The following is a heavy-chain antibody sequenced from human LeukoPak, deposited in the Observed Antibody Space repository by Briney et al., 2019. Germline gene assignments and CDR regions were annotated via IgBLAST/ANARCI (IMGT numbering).Heavy chain of an antibody. J-gene: IGHJ5*02. D-gene: IGHD3-10*01. CDR1: GYTFTSYA. V-gene: IGHV7-4-1*02. CDR2: INTNTGNP. CDR3: ARDVHYYGSGGYNWFDP. Sequence: GASVKVSCKASGYTFTSYAMNWVRQAPGQGLEWMGWINTNTGNPTYAQGFTGRFVFSLDTSVSTAYLQISSLKAEDTAVYYCARDVHYYGSGGYNWFDPWGQGTLVTVSS.